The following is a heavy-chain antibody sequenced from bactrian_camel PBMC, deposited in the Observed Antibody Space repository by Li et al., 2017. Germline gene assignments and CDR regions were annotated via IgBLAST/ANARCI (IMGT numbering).Heavy chain of an antibody. CDR3: AASFPTYRYGGYRDCPPDYRY. J-gene: IGHJ4*01. CDR1: GDTRSSYC. Sequence: HVQLVESGGGPVQAGGSMRLSCLASGDTRSSYCMAWFRQAPGKEREGVAAAGGDDVTSYTDSVKGRFTISKDNAKNTLYLQMDSLKPEDTAMYSCAASFPTYRYGGYRDCPPDYRYWGQGTQVTVS. CDR2: AGGDDVT. V-gene: IGHV3S26*01. D-gene: IGHD4*01.